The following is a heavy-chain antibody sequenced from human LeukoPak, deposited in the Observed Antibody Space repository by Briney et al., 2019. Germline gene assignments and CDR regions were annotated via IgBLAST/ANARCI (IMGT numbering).Heavy chain of an antibody. V-gene: IGHV3-20*04. J-gene: IGHJ6*03. CDR1: GFTFSSYA. Sequence: GGSLRLSCAASGFTFSSYAMNWVRQAPGKGLEWVSGINWNGGSTGYADSVRGRFTISRDNAKNSLYQQMNSLRAEDTALYYCARGVTWFGESYYMDVWGKGTTVTVSS. D-gene: IGHD3-10*01. CDR3: ARGVTWFGESYYMDV. CDR2: INWNGGST.